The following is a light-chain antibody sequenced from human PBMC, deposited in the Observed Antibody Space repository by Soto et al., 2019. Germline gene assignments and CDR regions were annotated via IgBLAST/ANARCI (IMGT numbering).Light chain of an antibody. CDR2: YNN. CDR3: STWDDSLNAL. Sequence: QSVLTQPPSASGTPGQRVVISCSGSSSNIGSNTVAWYQQHPGAAPKLLIYYNNQRPSGVPDRFSGSKSGTSASLAISGLQSEDEADYYCSTWDDSLNALFGGGTKLTVL. CDR1: SSNIGSNT. J-gene: IGLJ2*01. V-gene: IGLV1-44*01.